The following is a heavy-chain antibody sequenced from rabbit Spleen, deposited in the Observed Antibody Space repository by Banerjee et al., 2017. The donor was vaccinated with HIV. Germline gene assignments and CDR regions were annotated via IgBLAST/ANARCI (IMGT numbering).Heavy chain of an antibody. Sequence: QSLEESGGGLVRPGASLTLTCKASGFSFNSGDDMCWVRQAPGKGLEWIACIYVGSGGGTKYATWAKGRFTISKTSSTTVTLQMTSLTVADTATYFCARAGEGGDGYLNLWGPGTLVTVS. V-gene: IGHV1S40*01. CDR2: IYVGSGGGT. D-gene: IGHD5-1*01. J-gene: IGHJ4*01. CDR3: ARAGEGGDGYLNL. CDR1: GFSFNSGDD.